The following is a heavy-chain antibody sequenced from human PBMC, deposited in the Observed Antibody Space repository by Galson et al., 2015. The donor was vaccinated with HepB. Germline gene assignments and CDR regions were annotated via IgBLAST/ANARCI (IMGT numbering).Heavy chain of an antibody. D-gene: IGHD3-16*01. J-gene: IGHJ6*02. CDR2: LNTDGSYP. CDR1: GFSFRSYL. V-gene: IGHV3-74*01. Sequence: LRLSRAASGFSFRSYLMHWVRQVPGKELVWVSRLNTDGSYPSYADSVKGGFTISRDNARNILYLQMNSLSAEDTAVYYCTRDSYYDSLYYGMDVWGQGTTVTVSS. CDR3: TRDSYYDSLYYGMDV.